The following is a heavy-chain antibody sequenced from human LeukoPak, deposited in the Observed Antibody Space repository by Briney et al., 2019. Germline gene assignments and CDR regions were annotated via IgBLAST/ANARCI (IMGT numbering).Heavy chain of an antibody. D-gene: IGHD1-26*01. J-gene: IGHJ5*02. V-gene: IGHV1-8*03. Sequence: ASVKVSCTASGYTFTSYDINWVRQATGQGLEWMGWMNPNSGNTGYAQKFQGRVTITRNTSISTAYMELSSLRSEDTAVYYCARTRARSAPNWFDPWGQGTLVTVSS. CDR3: ARTRARSAPNWFDP. CDR2: MNPNSGNT. CDR1: GYTFTSYD.